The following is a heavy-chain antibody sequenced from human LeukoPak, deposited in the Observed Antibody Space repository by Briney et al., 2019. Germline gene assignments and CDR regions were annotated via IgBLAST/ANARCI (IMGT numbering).Heavy chain of an antibody. CDR2: IYHSGST. D-gene: IGHD6-13*01. V-gene: IGHV4-30-2*01. CDR3: ARDGAAGAVDY. CDR1: GGSISSGGYS. Sequence: SETLSLTCAVSGGSISSGGYSWSWIRQPPGKGLEWIGYIYHSGSTYYNPSLKSRVTISVDRSKNQFSLKLSPVTAADTAVYYCARDGAAGAVDYWGQGTLVTVSS. J-gene: IGHJ4*02.